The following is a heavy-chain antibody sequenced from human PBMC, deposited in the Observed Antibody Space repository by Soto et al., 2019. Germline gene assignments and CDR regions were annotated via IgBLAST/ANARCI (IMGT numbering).Heavy chain of an antibody. V-gene: IGHV3-23*01. Sequence: EVQLLESGGGLVQPGGSLRLSCAASGFTFNNYAMTWVGQVPGKGLEWVSAISGGGDTTSYADSVKGRFTASRDGSKTTLYLQMSSRRAEDTALYYCAKGRGGSGSLTPRVDFWGQGTLVTVSS. CDR1: GFTFNNYA. J-gene: IGHJ4*02. CDR3: AKGRGGSGSLTPRVDF. CDR2: ISGGGDTT. D-gene: IGHD3-10*01.